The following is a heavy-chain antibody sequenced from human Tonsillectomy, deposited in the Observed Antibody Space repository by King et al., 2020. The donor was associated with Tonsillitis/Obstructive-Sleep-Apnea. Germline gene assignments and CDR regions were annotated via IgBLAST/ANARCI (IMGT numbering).Heavy chain of an antibody. CDR1: GFTFSSYA. CDR3: AGNYYGSSGDYYEDAFDI. CDR2: ISGSGGST. V-gene: IGHV3-23*04. D-gene: IGHD3-22*01. J-gene: IGHJ3*02. Sequence: VQLVESGGGLVQPGGSLRLSCAASGFTFSSYAMSWVRQAPGKGLEWVSAISGSGGSTYYADSVKGRFTISRDNSKNTLYLQMNSLRAEDTAVYYCAGNYYGSSGDYYEDAFDIWGQGTMVTVSS.